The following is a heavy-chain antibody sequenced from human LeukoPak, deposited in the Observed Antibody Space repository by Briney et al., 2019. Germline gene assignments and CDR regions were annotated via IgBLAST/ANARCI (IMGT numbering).Heavy chain of an antibody. D-gene: IGHD6-13*01. J-gene: IGHJ6*02. Sequence: SETLSLTCAVYGGSFSGYYWSWIRQPPGKGLEWIGEINHSGSTNYNPSLKSRVTISVDTSKNQFSLKLSSVTAADTAVYYCARGSFIAAAGTHYYYGMDVWGQGTTSPSP. CDR2: INHSGST. CDR1: GGSFSGYY. V-gene: IGHV4-34*01. CDR3: ARGSFIAAAGTHYYYGMDV.